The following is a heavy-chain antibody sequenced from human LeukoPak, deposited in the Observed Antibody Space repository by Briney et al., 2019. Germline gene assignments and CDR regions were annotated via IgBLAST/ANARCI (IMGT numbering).Heavy chain of an antibody. J-gene: IGHJ5*02. D-gene: IGHD3/OR15-3a*01. Sequence: GGSLSLSCTASGFIFSDSWMSWVRQAPGKGLEWVATIKTDGSEKFHVASVSGRFSISRDNTKDSLYLQMNGLRVDDTALYYCVRGGTYWTVSWGQGTLVTVSP. CDR1: GFIFSDSW. CDR2: IKTDGSEK. V-gene: IGHV3-7*01. CDR3: VRGGTYWTVS.